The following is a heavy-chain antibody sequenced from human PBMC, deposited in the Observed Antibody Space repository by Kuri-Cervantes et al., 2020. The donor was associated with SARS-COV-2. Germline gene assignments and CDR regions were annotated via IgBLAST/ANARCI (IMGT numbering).Heavy chain of an antibody. CDR1: GYTFTGYY. V-gene: IGHV1-24*01. D-gene: IGHD3-10*01. CDR2: FDREDGET. J-gene: IGHJ3*02. CDR3: AARSIWNTYYRSEDNNDAFDM. Sequence: ASVKVSCKASGYTFTGYYMHWVRQVPGKGLEWMGHFDREDGETIYAQNFQDRVTMAEDTSTDTAYMELHSLRPEDTAIYYCAARSIWNTYYRSEDNNDAFDMWGQGTMVTVSS.